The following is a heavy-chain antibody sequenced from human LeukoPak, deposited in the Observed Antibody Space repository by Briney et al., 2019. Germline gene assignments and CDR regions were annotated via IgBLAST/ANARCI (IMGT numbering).Heavy chain of an antibody. D-gene: IGHD2-15*01. Sequence: GESLKISCKGSGYSFTNYWIGWVRQMPGKGLEWMGIIYPGDSDTRYSPSFQGQVTISADKSISPAYLQWSSLKASDTAMYYCARPFYCSGGSCYSSWGYWGQGTLVTVSS. CDR2: IYPGDSDT. CDR3: ARPFYCSGGSCYSSWGY. CDR1: GYSFTNYW. V-gene: IGHV5-51*01. J-gene: IGHJ4*02.